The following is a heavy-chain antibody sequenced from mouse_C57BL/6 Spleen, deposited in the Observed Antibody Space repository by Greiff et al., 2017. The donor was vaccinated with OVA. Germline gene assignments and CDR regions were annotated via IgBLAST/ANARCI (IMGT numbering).Heavy chain of an antibody. D-gene: IGHD1-1*01. CDR3: ARGTTVVAHFDY. V-gene: IGHV3-6*01. CDR2: ISYDGSN. CDR1: GYSITSGYY. J-gene: IGHJ2*01. Sequence: ESGPGLVKPSQSLSLTCSVTGYSITSGYYWNWIRQFPGNKLEWMGYISYDGSNNYNPSLKNRISITRDTSKNQFFLKLNSVTTEDTATYYCARGTTVVAHFDYWGQGTTLTVSS.